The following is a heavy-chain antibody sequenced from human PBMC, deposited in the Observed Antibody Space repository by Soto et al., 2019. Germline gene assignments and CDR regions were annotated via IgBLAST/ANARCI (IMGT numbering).Heavy chain of an antibody. Sequence: QVQLQESGPGLVKPSWTLSLTCAVSGGSVSSSNWWSWVRQSPGKGLEWMGEIYHSGSAHYNPSLKSRATISLDKSQNQFSLRLTSVTAADTAVYYCARVPGVVVSADDAFDIWGPGTRVIGSS. D-gene: IGHD2-21*02. CDR3: ARVPGVVVSADDAFDI. V-gene: IGHV4-4*02. CDR2: IYHSGSA. J-gene: IGHJ3*02. CDR1: GGSVSSSNW.